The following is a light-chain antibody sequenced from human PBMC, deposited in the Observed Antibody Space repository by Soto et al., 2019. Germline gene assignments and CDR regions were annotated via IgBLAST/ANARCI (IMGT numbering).Light chain of an antibody. J-gene: IGKJ2*01. CDR1: QGISSH. Sequence: EIVLTQSPATLSLSPGERATLSCRASQGISSHLAWYQQKPGQTPRLLIYATSLRATGIPARFSGSGPGTDFTLTVSSLEPEDFAVYYCQQRSNWPFTFGQGTKLEIK. CDR3: QQRSNWPFT. CDR2: ATS. V-gene: IGKV3D-11*01.